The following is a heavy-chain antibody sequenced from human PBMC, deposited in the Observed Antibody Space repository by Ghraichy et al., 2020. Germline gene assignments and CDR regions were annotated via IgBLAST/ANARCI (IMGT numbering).Heavy chain of an antibody. Sequence: SETLSLTCSVSGYSISSGYYWGWIRQPPGKGLEWIGNIYHSGSTYYNPSLKSRVTLSVDTSKNQFSLNLSSVTAADTAVYFCARSRPFNYFDGSVYCEFDPWGQGTLVTVSS. J-gene: IGHJ5*02. D-gene: IGHD3-22*01. V-gene: IGHV4-38-2*02. CDR3: ARSRPFNYFDGSVYCEFDP. CDR2: IYHSGST. CDR1: GYSISSGYY.